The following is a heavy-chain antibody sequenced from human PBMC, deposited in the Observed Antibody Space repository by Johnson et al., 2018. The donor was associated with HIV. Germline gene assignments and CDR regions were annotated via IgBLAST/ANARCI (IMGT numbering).Heavy chain of an antibody. CDR1: GFTFSIYA. Sequence: EVQLVESGGGVVQPGRSLRLSCAASGFTFSIYAMSWVRQAPGKGLEWVSVIYSGGSTYYADSVKGRFTISRDNAKNSLYLQMNSLRAEDTALYYCANGGIAARPGAFDIWGQGTMVTVSS. CDR2: IYSGGST. D-gene: IGHD6-6*01. CDR3: ANGGIAARPGAFDI. J-gene: IGHJ3*02. V-gene: IGHV3-66*02.